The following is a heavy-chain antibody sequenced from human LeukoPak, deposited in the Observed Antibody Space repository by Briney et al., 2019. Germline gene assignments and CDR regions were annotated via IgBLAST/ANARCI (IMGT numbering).Heavy chain of an antibody. D-gene: IGHD3-22*01. CDR2: INHCESN. V-gene: IGHV4-34*01. CDR1: GGPHSGYY. J-gene: IGHJ4*02. Sequence: PSETLSLTCAVYGGPHSGYYWLWPRRPPAKGVEWIGEINHCESNNLNPSLKGPVNISVDTSKHQFPLNLSSVTAADTAVYYCARGGGHHSRGGRPYYYDSSCYSYTFDYWGQGTLVTVSS. CDR3: ARGGGHHSRGGRPYYYDSSCYSYTFDY.